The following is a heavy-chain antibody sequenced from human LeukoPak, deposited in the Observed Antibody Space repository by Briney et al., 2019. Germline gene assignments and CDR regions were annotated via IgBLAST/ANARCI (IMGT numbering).Heavy chain of an antibody. CDR2: IDHDGDG. CDR1: GVALSNYC. V-gene: IGHV4-34*01. Sequence: SETLSLTCAIQGVALSNYCWRWMRESPGGELEGIGYIDHDGDGSHSRSLGGRIGPAMDTSKNQFVLRLDSVAGGDTAVVYCGRAEKVERATLTFTWVRPERRYSSGLDVWGQGSAVIVSS. CDR3: GRAEKVERATLTFTWVRPERRYSSGLDV. D-gene: IGHD2-21*01. J-gene: IGHJ6*02.